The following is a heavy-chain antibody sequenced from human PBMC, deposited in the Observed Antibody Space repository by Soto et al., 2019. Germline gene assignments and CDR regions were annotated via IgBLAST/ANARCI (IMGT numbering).Heavy chain of an antibody. CDR3: ARDPLDNWNDGSRGWFDP. V-gene: IGHV3-11*01. CDR1: GFTFSDYY. CDR2: ISSSGSTI. D-gene: IGHD1-20*01. Sequence: QVQLVESGGGLVKPGGSLRLSCAASGFTFSDYYMSWIRQAPGKGLEWGSYISSSGSTIYYADSVKGRFTISRDNAKNSLYLQMNSLRAEDTAVYYCARDPLDNWNDGSRGWFDPWGQGTLVTVSS. J-gene: IGHJ5*02.